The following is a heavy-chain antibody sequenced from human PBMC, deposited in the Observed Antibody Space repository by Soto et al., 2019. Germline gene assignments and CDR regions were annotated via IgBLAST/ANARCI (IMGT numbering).Heavy chain of an antibody. CDR1: GVTFRTDT. J-gene: IGHJ3*02. Sequence: QVQLMQSGAEVKKPGSSVRVSCKASGVTFRTDTISWVRQAPGQGLEWMGRIIPILDLTNYAQKFQDRVTITADKSTTTAYMELSSLTYDDTAVYYCAREPPSDVFDIWGQGTVVTVSS. CDR3: AREPPSDVFDI. CDR2: IIPILDLT. V-gene: IGHV1-69*08.